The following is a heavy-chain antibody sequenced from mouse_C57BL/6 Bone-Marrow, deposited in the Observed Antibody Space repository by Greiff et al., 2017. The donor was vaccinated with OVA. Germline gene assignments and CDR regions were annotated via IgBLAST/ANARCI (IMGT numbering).Heavy chain of an antibody. D-gene: IGHD2-1*01. J-gene: IGHJ4*01. CDR3: TRLLDAMDY. CDR1: GFTLSSYA. V-gene: IGHV5-9-1*02. CDR2: ISSGGDYI. Sequence: EVKLEESGEGLVKPGGSLKLSCAASGFTLSSYAMSWVRQTPEKRLEWVAYISSGGDYIYYADTVKGRFTISRDNARNTLYLQMSSLKSEDTAMYYCTRLLDAMDYWGQGTSVTVSS.